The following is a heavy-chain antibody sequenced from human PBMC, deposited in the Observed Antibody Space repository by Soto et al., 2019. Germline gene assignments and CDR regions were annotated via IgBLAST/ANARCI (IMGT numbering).Heavy chain of an antibody. CDR1: GGSISSYY. V-gene: IGHV4-59*01. CDR2: IYYSGST. CDR3: ARAVEIFGGPDAFDI. D-gene: IGHD3-3*01. Sequence: SETLSLTCTVSGGSISSYYWSWIRQPPGKGLEWIGYIYYSGSTNYNPSLKSRVTISVDTSKNQFSLKLSSVTAADTAVYCCARAVEIFGGPDAFDIWGQGTMVTVSS. J-gene: IGHJ3*02.